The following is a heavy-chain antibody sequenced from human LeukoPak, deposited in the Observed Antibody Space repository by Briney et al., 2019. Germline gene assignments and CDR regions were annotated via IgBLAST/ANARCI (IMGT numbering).Heavy chain of an antibody. D-gene: IGHD2-15*01. V-gene: IGHV3-23*01. CDR2: ISGSGGST. J-gene: IGHJ4*02. CDR3: AKKAEDIVVVVAAEGYYFDY. CDR1: GFTFSSYA. Sequence: LSGGSLRLSCAASGFTFSSYAMSWVRQAPGKGLEWVSAISGSGGSTYYADSVKGRFTISRDNSKNTLYLQMNSLRAEDTAVYYCAKKAEDIVVVVAAEGYYFDYWGQGTLVTVSS.